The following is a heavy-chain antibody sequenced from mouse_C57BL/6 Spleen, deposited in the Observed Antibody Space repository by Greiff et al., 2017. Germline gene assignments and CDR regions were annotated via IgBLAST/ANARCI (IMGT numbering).Heavy chain of an antibody. CDR3: ARRKITTVVASYYFDY. J-gene: IGHJ2*01. Sequence: EVQLKQSGPELVKPGASVKISCKASGYTFTDYYMNWVKQSHGKSLEWIGDINPNNGGTSYNQKFKGKATLTVDKSSSTAYMELRSLTSEDSAVYYCARRKITTVVASYYFDYWGQGTTLTVSS. V-gene: IGHV1-26*01. CDR1: GYTFTDYY. CDR2: INPNNGGT. D-gene: IGHD1-1*01.